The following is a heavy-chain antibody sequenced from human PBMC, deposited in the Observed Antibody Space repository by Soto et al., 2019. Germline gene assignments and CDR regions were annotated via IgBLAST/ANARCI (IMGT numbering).Heavy chain of an antibody. J-gene: IGHJ4*02. CDR1: GYTLTELS. D-gene: IGHD3-22*01. CDR3: ATGTYYYDSSGYPVDY. Sequence: ASVKVSCKVSGYTLTELSMHWVRQAPGKGLEWMGGFDPEDGETIYAQKFQGRVTMTEDTSTDTAYMELSSLRSEGTAVYYCATGTYYYDSSGYPVDYWGQGTLVTVSS. CDR2: FDPEDGET. V-gene: IGHV1-24*01.